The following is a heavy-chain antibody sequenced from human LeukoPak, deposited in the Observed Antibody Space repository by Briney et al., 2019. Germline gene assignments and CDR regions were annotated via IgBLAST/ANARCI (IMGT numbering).Heavy chain of an antibody. CDR1: GGSFSGYY. Sequence: SETLSLTCAVYGGSFSGYYWSWSRQPPGKGLEWIGEINHSGSTNYNPSLKSRVTISVDTSKNQFSLKLSSVTAADTAVYYCARVAAVHNWFDPWGQGTLVTVSS. V-gene: IGHV4-34*01. CDR2: INHSGST. D-gene: IGHD6-13*01. J-gene: IGHJ5*02. CDR3: ARVAAVHNWFDP.